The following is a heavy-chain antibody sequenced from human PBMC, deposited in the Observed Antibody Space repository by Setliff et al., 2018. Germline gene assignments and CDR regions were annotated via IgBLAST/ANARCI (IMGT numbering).Heavy chain of an antibody. CDR1: GGSISSGSYY. D-gene: IGHD2-8*02. J-gene: IGHJ4*02. Sequence: SETLSLTCTVSGGSISSGSYYWSWIRQPAGKGLEWIGYIYYSGSTNYNPSLKSRVTISVDTSKNQFSLKLSSVTAADTALYYCTVYNTGSSKDHYWGQGTPVTVSS. V-gene: IGHV4-61*10. CDR3: TVYNTGSSKDHY. CDR2: IYYSGST.